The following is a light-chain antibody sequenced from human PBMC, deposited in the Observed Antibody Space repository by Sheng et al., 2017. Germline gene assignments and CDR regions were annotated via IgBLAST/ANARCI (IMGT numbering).Light chain of an antibody. Sequence: QPVLTQPPSASGTPGQRVTISCSGSSSNIGSNTVNWYQHFPGTAPKLLMFSNNQRPSGVPDRFSGSKSGTSASLAISGLQSEDEADYYCASWDDSLTGWVFGGGTRLTVL. CDR2: SNN. CDR1: SSNIGSNT. CDR3: ASWDDSLTGWV. V-gene: IGLV1-44*01. J-gene: IGLJ3*02.